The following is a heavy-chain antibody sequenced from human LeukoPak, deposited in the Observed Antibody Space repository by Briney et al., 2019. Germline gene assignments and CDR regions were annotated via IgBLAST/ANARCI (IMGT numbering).Heavy chain of an antibody. CDR3: ARAMEPYYDSNGCDY. V-gene: IGHV3-7*01. Sequence: GGSLRLSCVPSGFTFSSYWMSWVRQAPGKGLEWVANIKQDGSEKYYVGSVKGRFIISRDNAKNSLYLQMNSLRAEDTAVYYCARAMEPYYDSNGCDYWGQGIPVTVSS. J-gene: IGHJ4*02. CDR1: GFTFSSYW. D-gene: IGHD3-22*01. CDR2: IKQDGSEK.